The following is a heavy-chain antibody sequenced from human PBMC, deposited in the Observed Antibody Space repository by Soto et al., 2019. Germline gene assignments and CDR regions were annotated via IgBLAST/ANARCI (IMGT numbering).Heavy chain of an antibody. D-gene: IGHD3-16*01. J-gene: IGHJ4*02. Sequence: PGGSLRLSCAASGFTVSSNYMSWVRQAPGKGLEWVSVIYSGGSTYYADSVKGRFTISRDNSKNTLYLQMNSLRAEDTAVYYCARARGGSAFLYYFDYWGQGTLVTVSS. CDR1: GFTVSSNY. CDR3: ARARGGSAFLYYFDY. CDR2: IYSGGST. V-gene: IGHV3-66*01.